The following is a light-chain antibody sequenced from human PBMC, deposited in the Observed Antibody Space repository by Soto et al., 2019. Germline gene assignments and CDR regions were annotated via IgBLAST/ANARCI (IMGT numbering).Light chain of an antibody. CDR3: QQYNSYTWT. CDR2: GVS. J-gene: IGKJ1*01. CDR1: QIVNSK. Sequence: DIQMTQSPSTLAVSEGDRVTITCRASQIVNSKLAWYQQKPGKAPNLLIYGVSSLEGGVPSRFSGSGSGTEFTLTISSLQPADFATYYCQQYNSYTWTFGQGTKVDIK. V-gene: IGKV1-5*01.